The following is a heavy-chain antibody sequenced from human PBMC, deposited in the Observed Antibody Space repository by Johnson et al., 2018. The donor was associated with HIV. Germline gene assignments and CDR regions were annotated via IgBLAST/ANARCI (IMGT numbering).Heavy chain of an antibody. CDR3: ARVRIGRENAFDI. D-gene: IGHD1-26*01. V-gene: IGHV3-30*04. Sequence: QVQLVESGGGVVQPGRSLRLSCAASGFTFRSYAMHWVRQAPGKGLEWVAAIGYDGNDKDYADSVKGRFTISRDNSRNTLYLHLNSLRAVDTAVYYCARVRIGRENAFDIWCQETMVTVSS. CDR2: IGYDGNDK. CDR1: GFTFRSYA. J-gene: IGHJ3*02.